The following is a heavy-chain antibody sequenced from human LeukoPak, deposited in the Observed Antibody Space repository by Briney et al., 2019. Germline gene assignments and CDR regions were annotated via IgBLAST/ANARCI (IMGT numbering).Heavy chain of an antibody. CDR3: ARVSSGWYLGYYYYMDV. J-gene: IGHJ6*03. Sequence: ASVKVSCKASGYTFTGYYMHWVRQALGQGLEWMGWINPNSGGTNYAQKFQGRVTMTRDTSISTAYMELSRLRSDDTAVYYCARVSSGWYLGYYYYMDVWGKGTTVTVSS. CDR2: INPNSGGT. D-gene: IGHD6-19*01. V-gene: IGHV1-2*02. CDR1: GYTFTGYY.